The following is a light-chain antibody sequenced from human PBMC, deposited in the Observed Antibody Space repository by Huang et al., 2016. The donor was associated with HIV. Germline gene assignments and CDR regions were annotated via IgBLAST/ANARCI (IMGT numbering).Light chain of an antibody. Sequence: DIQMIQSPSSLSASVGDRVTITCRASQAINNYLNWYQQKPGKAPRLLIYDASNLETGVPPRFSGSGSGTDFTFTISSLQPEDIGTFYCQQFENFPLTFGGGTKVEIK. V-gene: IGKV1-33*01. CDR1: QAINNY. J-gene: IGKJ4*01. CDR2: DAS. CDR3: QQFENFPLT.